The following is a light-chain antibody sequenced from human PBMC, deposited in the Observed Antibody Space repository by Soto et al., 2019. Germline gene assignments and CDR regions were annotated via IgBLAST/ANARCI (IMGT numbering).Light chain of an antibody. CDR3: HQRGIWPHT. V-gene: IGKV3-11*01. CDR2: HAS. Sequence: EVVLSQTPATLSLSPGETATLSCRASQSFGSSLAWYQQKPGQAPRLLIHHASTRAAGIPARFSGSGSGTDFSLTISSLEPEDFAVYYCHQRGIWPHTFGPGTNVDIK. CDR1: QSFGSS. J-gene: IGKJ3*01.